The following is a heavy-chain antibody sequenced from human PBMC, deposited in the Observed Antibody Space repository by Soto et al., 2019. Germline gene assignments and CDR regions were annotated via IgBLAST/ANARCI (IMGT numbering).Heavy chain of an antibody. Sequence: KTRGASVKVSCKASGGTFSSYAISWVRQAPGQGLEWMGGIIPIFGTANYAQKFQGRVTITADESTSTAYMELSSLRSEDTAVYYCARGQITMVRGVITDYYYYGMDVWGQGATVTVSS. CDR1: GGTFSSYA. V-gene: IGHV1-69*13. CDR2: IIPIFGTA. J-gene: IGHJ6*02. D-gene: IGHD3-10*01. CDR3: ARGQITMVRGVITDYYYYGMDV.